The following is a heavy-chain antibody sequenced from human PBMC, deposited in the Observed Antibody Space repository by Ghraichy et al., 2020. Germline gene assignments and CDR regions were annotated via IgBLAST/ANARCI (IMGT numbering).Heavy chain of an antibody. D-gene: IGHD6-6*01. CDR1: GGSFSGYY. CDR2: INHSGST. Sequence: SQTLSLTCAVYGGSFSGYYWSWIRQPPGKGLEWIGEINHSGSTNYNPSLKSRVTISVDTSKNQFSLKLSSVTAADTAVYYCARGGLGIAARNNWFDPWGQGTLVTVSS. CDR3: ARGGLGIAARNNWFDP. J-gene: IGHJ5*02. V-gene: IGHV4-34*01.